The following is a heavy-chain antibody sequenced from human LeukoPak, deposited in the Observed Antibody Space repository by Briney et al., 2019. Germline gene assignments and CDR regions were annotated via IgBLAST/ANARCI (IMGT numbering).Heavy chain of an antibody. D-gene: IGHD3-9*01. CDR1: GGSISSYY. CDR3: AGTFYDILTRLPFPDY. Sequence: PSETLSLTCTVSGGSISSYYWSWIRQPPGKGLEWIGYIYYSGSTNYNPSLKSRVTISVDTSKNQFSLKLSSVTAADTAVYYCAGTFYDILTRLPFPDYWGQGTLVTVPS. CDR2: IYYSGST. J-gene: IGHJ4*02. V-gene: IGHV4-59*01.